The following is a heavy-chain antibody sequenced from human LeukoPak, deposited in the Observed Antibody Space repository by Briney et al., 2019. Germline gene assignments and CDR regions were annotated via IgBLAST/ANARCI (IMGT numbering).Heavy chain of an antibody. D-gene: IGHD4-11*01. Sequence: PSETLSLTCTVSGGSISSSSYYWGWIRQPPGKGLEWIGSIYYSGSTYYDPSLKSRVTISVDTSKNQFSLKLSSVTAADTAVYYCARIKDYLYGMDVWGQGTTVTVSS. CDR2: IYYSGST. CDR1: GGSISSSSYY. V-gene: IGHV4-39*01. CDR3: ARIKDYLYGMDV. J-gene: IGHJ6*02.